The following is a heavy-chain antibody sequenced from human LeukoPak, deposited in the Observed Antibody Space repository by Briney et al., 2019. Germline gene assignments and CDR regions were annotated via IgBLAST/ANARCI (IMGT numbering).Heavy chain of an antibody. CDR3: AREDYAGNSLDAFDI. CDR1: GGSISSYY. Sequence: SETLSLTCTVSGGSISSYYWSWIRQPAGKGLEWIGRIYTSGSTNYNPSLKSRVTMSVDTSKNQFSLKLSSVTAADTAVYYCAREDYAGNSLDAFDIWGQGTMVTVSS. CDR2: IYTSGST. D-gene: IGHD4-23*01. J-gene: IGHJ3*02. V-gene: IGHV4-4*07.